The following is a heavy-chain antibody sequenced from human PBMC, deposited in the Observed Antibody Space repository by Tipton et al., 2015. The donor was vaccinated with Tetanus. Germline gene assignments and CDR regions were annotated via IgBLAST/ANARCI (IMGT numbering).Heavy chain of an antibody. CDR2: IYYRGST. J-gene: IGHJ6*02. Sequence: LRLSCTVSGGSISSGGYYWSWIRQHPGKGLEWIGYIYYRGSTYYNPSLKSRVTISVDTSKNQFSLKLSSVTAADTAVYYCARAVSTPDAYYGMDVWGQGTTVPVSS. CDR1: GGSISSGGYY. D-gene: IGHD5/OR15-5a*01. V-gene: IGHV4-31*02. CDR3: ARAVSTPDAYYGMDV.